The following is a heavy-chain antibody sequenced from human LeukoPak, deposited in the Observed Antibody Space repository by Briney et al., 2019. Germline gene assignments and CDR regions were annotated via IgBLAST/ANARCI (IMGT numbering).Heavy chain of an antibody. Sequence: PGRSLRLSCAASGFTFDDYAMHWVRQAPGKGLEWVSGISWNSGSIGYADSVKGRFTISRDNAKNSLYLQMNSLRAEDTALYYCAKARIAVAALDYWGQGTLVIVSS. CDR3: AKARIAVAALDY. D-gene: IGHD6-19*01. CDR1: GFTFDDYA. J-gene: IGHJ4*02. V-gene: IGHV3-9*01. CDR2: ISWNSGSI.